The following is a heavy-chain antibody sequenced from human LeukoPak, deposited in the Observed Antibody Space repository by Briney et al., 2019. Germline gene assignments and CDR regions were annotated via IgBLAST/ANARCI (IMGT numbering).Heavy chain of an antibody. V-gene: IGHV4-34*01. CDR3: ARDVYASETYYVGH. D-gene: IGHD3-10*01. CDR1: GGSFSGYY. J-gene: IGHJ4*02. CDR2: INHSGST. Sequence: SETLSLTCAVYGGSFSGYYWSWIRQPPGKGLEWIGEINHSGSTNYNPSLKSRVTISVDTARNQFSLKLSSVTAADTAVYYCARDVYASETYYVGHWGQGILVTVSS.